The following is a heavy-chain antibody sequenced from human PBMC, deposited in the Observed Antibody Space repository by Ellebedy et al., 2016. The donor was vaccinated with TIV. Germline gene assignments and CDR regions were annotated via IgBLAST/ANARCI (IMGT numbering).Heavy chain of an antibody. Sequence: GESLKISCAASEFTFTNYAMNWVRQAPGKRLEWVSVITVSGAYYANSVQGRFTISRDNSKSTLYLQMNGLTAEDTAVYYCARGLRSGEYTYAALDYWGQGTLVTVSS. CDR2: ITVSGA. D-gene: IGHD5-18*01. CDR1: EFTFTNYA. J-gene: IGHJ4*02. V-gene: IGHV3-23*01. CDR3: ARGLRSGEYTYAALDY.